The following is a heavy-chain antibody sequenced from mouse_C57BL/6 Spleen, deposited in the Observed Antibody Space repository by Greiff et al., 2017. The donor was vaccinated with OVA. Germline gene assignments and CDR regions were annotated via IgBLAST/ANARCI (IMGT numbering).Heavy chain of an antibody. J-gene: IGHJ1*03. D-gene: IGHD4-1*01. CDR3: ARSPNWDGYFDV. Sequence: QVQLKESGAELVKPGASVKISCKASGYAFSSYWMNWVKQRPGKGLEWIGQIYPGDGDTNYNGKFKGKATLTADKSSSTAYMQLSSLTSEDSAVYFCARSPNWDGYFDVWGTGTTVTVSS. V-gene: IGHV1-80*01. CDR2: IYPGDGDT. CDR1: GYAFSSYW.